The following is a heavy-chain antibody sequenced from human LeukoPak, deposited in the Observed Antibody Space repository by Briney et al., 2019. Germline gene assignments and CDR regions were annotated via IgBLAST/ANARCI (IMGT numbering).Heavy chain of an antibody. Sequence: GRSLRLSCAASGFTFSSYGIHWVRQAPGKGLEWVAVISNDASNEYYGDSVKGRFTMSRDNSKNTLYLHMNSLRPGDTAVYYCASGLKELVPEFYWGQGTLVTVSS. CDR2: ISNDASNE. J-gene: IGHJ4*02. D-gene: IGHD6-6*01. V-gene: IGHV3-30*03. CDR3: ASGLKELVPEFY. CDR1: GFTFSSYG.